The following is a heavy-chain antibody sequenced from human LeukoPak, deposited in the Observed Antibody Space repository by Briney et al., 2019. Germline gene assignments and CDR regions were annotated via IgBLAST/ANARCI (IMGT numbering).Heavy chain of an antibody. CDR2: ISSRDTTT. D-gene: IGHD3-10*01. Sequence: GGSLRLSCAGEGFTLSTHGMSWVRQAPGKGLEWDSSISSRDTTTNYADSVKGRFTISRDGSKNTLYLHLNSLRAEDTAVYYCARAPPWFGDKHYGLDVWGQGTTVTVSS. V-gene: IGHV3-23*01. J-gene: IGHJ6*02. CDR3: ARAPPWFGDKHYGLDV. CDR1: GFTLSTHG.